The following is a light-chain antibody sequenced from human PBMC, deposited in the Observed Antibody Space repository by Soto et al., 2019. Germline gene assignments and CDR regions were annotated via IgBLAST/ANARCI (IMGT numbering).Light chain of an antibody. CDR3: QQYNNWPPWT. CDR1: RSVSSN. Sequence: EMVMTKSPATCPVPQGEGATLPCGAGRSVSSNLAGYQQKPGQAPRLLIFGASTRATGIPARFSGSGSGTELTLTISSLQSEDFAVYYCQQYNNWPPWTFGQGTKVEIK. CDR2: GAS. V-gene: IGKV3-15*01. J-gene: IGKJ1*01.